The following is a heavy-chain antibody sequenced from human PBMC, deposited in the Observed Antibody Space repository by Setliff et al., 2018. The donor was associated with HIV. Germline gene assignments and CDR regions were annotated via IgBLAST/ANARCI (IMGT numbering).Heavy chain of an antibody. Sequence: PSETLSLTCSVSGYFISNGYYWGWIRQPPGKGLEWVGTIYQNGNTYYSPSLESRVTISVDTSNNQFSLRMNSVTAADTAVYCCATDTSISWFYHWGQGTLVTVSS. CDR1: GYFISNGYY. V-gene: IGHV4-38-2*02. CDR2: IYQNGNT. CDR3: ATDTSISWFYH. D-gene: IGHD1-1*01. J-gene: IGHJ5*01.